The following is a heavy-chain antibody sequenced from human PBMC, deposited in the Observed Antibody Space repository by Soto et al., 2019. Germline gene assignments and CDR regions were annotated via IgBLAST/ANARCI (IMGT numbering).Heavy chain of an antibody. J-gene: IGHJ4*02. V-gene: IGHV4-59*01. CDR2: IYYSGST. D-gene: IGHD3-22*01. Sequence: PSETLSFTCTVSGGSISSYYWSWIRQPPGKGLEWIGYIYYSGSTNYNPSLKSRVTISVDTSKNQFSLKLSSVTAADTAVYYCARESFYDSGGFHGFDYWGQGTLVTVSS. CDR3: ARESFYDSGGFHGFDY. CDR1: GGSISSYY.